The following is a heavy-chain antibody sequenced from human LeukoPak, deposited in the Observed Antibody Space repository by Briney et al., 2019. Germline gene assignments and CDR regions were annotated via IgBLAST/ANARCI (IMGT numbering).Heavy chain of an antibody. CDR3: AGNSGYDQFDY. CDR1: GYTFTGYY. Sequence: ASVKVSCKASGYTFTGYYMHWVRQAPGQGLELMGRINPNSGGTNYAQKFQGRVTMTRDTSISTAYMELSRLRSDDTAVYYCAGNSGYDQFDYWGQGTLVTVSS. D-gene: IGHD5-12*01. J-gene: IGHJ4*02. CDR2: INPNSGGT. V-gene: IGHV1-2*06.